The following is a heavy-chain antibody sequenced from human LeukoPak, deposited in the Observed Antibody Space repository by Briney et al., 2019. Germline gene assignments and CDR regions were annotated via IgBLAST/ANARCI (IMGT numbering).Heavy chain of an antibody. Sequence: GGSLRLSCAASGFTFSSYWMSWVRQAPGKGLEWVSAISGSGGSTYYADSVKGRFTISRDNSKNTLYLQMNSLRAEDTAVYYCAKDRRFQQLVIGNWGQGXLVTVSS. CDR2: ISGSGGST. J-gene: IGHJ4*02. CDR3: AKDRRFQQLVIGN. D-gene: IGHD6-13*01. CDR1: GFTFSSYW. V-gene: IGHV3-23*01.